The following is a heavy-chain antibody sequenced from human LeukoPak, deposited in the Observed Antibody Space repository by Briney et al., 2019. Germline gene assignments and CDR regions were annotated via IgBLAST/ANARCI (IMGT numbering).Heavy chain of an antibody. CDR2: IREDGSDT. CDR3: AIAAGWELGY. CDR1: GLSFRNYW. J-gene: IGHJ4*02. V-gene: IGHV3-7*01. Sequence: GGSLRLSCVASGLSFRNYWMSWVRQAPGKGLEWVANIREDGSDTYYADSVRGRFTISRDNAKNSLYLQMNSLRAEDTAVYYCAIAAGWELGYWGQGTLVTVSS. D-gene: IGHD6-25*01.